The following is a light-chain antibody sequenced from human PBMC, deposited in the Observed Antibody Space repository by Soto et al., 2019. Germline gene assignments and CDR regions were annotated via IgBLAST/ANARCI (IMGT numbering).Light chain of an antibody. CDR2: AAS. CDR3: QQSYSTSNT. J-gene: IGKJ2*01. CDR1: QSISSY. Sequence: DIQMTQSPSSLSASVGDRVTITCRASQSISSYLNWYQQKPGKAPKLLIYAASSLQSGVTSRFSGSGSGTDFTLTISSLQPEDFATYYCQQSYSTSNTFGQGTKLEIK. V-gene: IGKV1-39*01.